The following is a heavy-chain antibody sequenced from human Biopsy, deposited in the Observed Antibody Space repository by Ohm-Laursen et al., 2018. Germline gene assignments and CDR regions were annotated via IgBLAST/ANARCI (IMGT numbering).Heavy chain of an antibody. CDR3: AKDTFADLRGPSGWYGVDY. J-gene: IGHJ4*02. V-gene: IGHV3-9*01. CDR1: GFTFNDYA. D-gene: IGHD6-19*01. Sequence: SLRLSCTASGFTFNDYAMHWVRQAPGTGLEWVSGISWNSNNIVYADSVKGRFTISRDNARNSLYLQIKSLRTEDTAFYYCAKDTFADLRGPSGWYGVDYWGQGTMVTVSS. CDR2: ISWNSNNI.